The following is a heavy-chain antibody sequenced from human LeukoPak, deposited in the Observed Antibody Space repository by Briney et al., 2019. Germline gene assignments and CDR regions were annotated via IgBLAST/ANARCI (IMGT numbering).Heavy chain of an antibody. V-gene: IGHV1-18*01. CDR1: GYTFTSYG. CDR3: ARDQAQLWSPDFDY. Sequence: GASVKVSCKASGYTFTSYGISWVRQAPGQGLEWMGWISAYNGNTNYAQKLQGRVTMTTDTSTSAAYMELRSLRSDDTAVYYCARDQAQLWSPDFDYWGQGTLVTVSS. D-gene: IGHD5-18*01. J-gene: IGHJ4*02. CDR2: ISAYNGNT.